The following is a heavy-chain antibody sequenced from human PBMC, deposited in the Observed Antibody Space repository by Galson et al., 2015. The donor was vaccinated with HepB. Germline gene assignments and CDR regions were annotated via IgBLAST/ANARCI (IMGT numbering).Heavy chain of an antibody. CDR2: IDPSDSYT. V-gene: IGHV5-10-1*01. D-gene: IGHD6-6*01. CDR3: ARRFDSSSPLARDGMDV. J-gene: IGHJ6*02. CDR1: GYSFTSYW. Sequence: QSGAEVKKPGESLRISCKGSGYSFTSYWISWVRQMPGKGLEWMGRIDPSDSYTNYSPSFQGHVTISADKSISTAYLQWSSLKASDTAMYYCARRFDSSSPLARDGMDVWGQGTTVTVSS.